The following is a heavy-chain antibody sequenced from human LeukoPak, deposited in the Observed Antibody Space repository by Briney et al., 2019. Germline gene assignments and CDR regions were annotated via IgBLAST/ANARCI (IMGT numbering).Heavy chain of an antibody. D-gene: IGHD3-3*01. Sequence: SETLSLTCTVSGGSISSGDHYWSWIRQPPGKGLEWIGYIYYSGSTYYNPSLKSRVTISVDTSKNQFSLKLSSVTAADTAVYYCARVVISAPTIFGVVIMRGGSFDYWGQGTLVTVSS. J-gene: IGHJ4*02. V-gene: IGHV4-30-4*08. CDR1: GGSISSGDHY. CDR2: IYYSGST. CDR3: ARVVISAPTIFGVVIMRGGSFDY.